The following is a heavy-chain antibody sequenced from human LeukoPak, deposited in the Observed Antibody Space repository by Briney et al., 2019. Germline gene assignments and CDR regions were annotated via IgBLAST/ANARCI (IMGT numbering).Heavy chain of an antibody. Sequence: PGGSLRLSCAASGLRFSSYSMNCVRHAPGRGREWGSYISSSSSTIYHADSVKGRFTISRDNSKSTLYLQMNSLRAEDTAIYYCAKANNYYDSTAYSDYWGQGTLVTVSS. D-gene: IGHD3-22*01. CDR2: ISSSSSTI. CDR3: AKANNYYDSTAYSDY. CDR1: GLRFSSYS. V-gene: IGHV3-48*01. J-gene: IGHJ4*02.